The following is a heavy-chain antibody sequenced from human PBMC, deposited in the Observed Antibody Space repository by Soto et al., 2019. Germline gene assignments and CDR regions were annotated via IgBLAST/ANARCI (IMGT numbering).Heavy chain of an antibody. D-gene: IGHD3-9*01. J-gene: IGHJ4*02. Sequence: EVQLLESGGGLVQPGGSLRLSCAASGFTFSSYAMSWVRQAPGKGLEWVSAISGSGGSTYYADSVKGRFTISRDNSKNTLYLQMNSLRAEDTAVYYCAKANRYYDILTGYSKPFDSWGQGTLVTVSS. CDR3: AKANRYYDILTGYSKPFDS. V-gene: IGHV3-23*01. CDR1: GFTFSSYA. CDR2: ISGSGGST.